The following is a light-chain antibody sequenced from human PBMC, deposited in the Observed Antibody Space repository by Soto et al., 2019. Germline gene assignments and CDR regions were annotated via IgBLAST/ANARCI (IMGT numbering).Light chain of an antibody. CDR2: SSS. V-gene: IGKV3-20*01. CDR1: QSVSTRY. CDR3: NQHASSRT. J-gene: IGKJ1*01. Sequence: EIVLTQSPVTLYLSPGERATLSCRASQSVSTRYFAWYQQKPCQAPRLHIHSSSSRAAGIPDRISGSGSGTYFSLTISRREPEDCAVYYCNQHASSRTFGPGTKVE.